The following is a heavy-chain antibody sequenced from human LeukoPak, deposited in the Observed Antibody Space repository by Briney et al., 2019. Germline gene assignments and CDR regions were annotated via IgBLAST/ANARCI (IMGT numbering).Heavy chain of an antibody. Sequence: ASVKVSCKASGYTFTSYDINWVRQATGQGLEWMGWMNPNSGNTGYAQKFQGRVTMTRNTSISTAYMELSSLRSDDTAVYYCARVDVNFDWFLDYWGQGTLVTVSS. CDR1: GYTFTSYD. CDR2: MNPNSGNT. D-gene: IGHD3-9*01. CDR3: ARVDVNFDWFLDY. V-gene: IGHV1-8*01. J-gene: IGHJ4*02.